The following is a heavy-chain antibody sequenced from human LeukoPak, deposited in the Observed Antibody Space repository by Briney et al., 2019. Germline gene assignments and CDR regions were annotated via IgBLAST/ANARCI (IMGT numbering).Heavy chain of an antibody. D-gene: IGHD1-26*01. V-gene: IGHV3-11*06. Sequence: GGSLRLSCAASGFTFSNSYMSWIRQAPGKGLEWLSYISGSSYTKYANSEQGRFTISRDNGRESEYLQMNSLTGEDTAVYDCAQTPGGVGVTFWGQGTLVTVPS. CDR2: ISGSSYT. CDR1: GFTFSNSY. J-gene: IGHJ4*02. CDR3: AQTPGGVGVTF.